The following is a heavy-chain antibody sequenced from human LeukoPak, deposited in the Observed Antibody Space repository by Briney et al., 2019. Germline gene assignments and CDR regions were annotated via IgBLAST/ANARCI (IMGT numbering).Heavy chain of an antibody. CDR2: IYPGDSDT. Sequence: AGESLKISCKGSGYSFTSYWIGWVRQMPGKGLEWMGIIYPGDSDTRYSPSFQGQVTISADKSISTAYLQWSSLKASDTAMYYCARQAAAGDDAFDIWGQGQWSPSLQ. CDR3: ARQAAAGDDAFDI. D-gene: IGHD6-13*01. CDR1: GYSFTSYW. V-gene: IGHV5-51*01. J-gene: IGHJ3*02.